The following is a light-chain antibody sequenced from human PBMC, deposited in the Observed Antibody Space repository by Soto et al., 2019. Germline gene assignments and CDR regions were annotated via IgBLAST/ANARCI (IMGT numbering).Light chain of an antibody. Sequence: QLKQSPASLSATVGDRVTITCRASQGIAGYLAWYQQKRGKAPKHLIYVASTLQSGVPSRFSGSGSETDFTLTISSLQLEDSAVYYCQQRSNWPPVTFGQRTLLAI. J-gene: IGKJ5*01. V-gene: IGKV1-9*01. CDR2: VAS. CDR3: QQRSNWPPVT. CDR1: QGIAGY.